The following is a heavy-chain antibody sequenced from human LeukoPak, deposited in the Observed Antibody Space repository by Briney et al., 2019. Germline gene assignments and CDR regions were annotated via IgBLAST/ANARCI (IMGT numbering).Heavy chain of an antibody. V-gene: IGHV3-21*01. Sequence: PGGSLRLSCAASGFTFSSYSMNWVRQAPGKGLEWVSSISSSSSYIYYADSVKGRFTISRDNAKNSLYLQMNSLRAEDTAVYYCARVGCGSGSYFESEYYDYWGQGTLVTVSS. J-gene: IGHJ4*02. CDR1: GFTFSSYS. CDR3: ARVGCGSGSYFESEYYDY. CDR2: ISSSSSYI. D-gene: IGHD3-10*01.